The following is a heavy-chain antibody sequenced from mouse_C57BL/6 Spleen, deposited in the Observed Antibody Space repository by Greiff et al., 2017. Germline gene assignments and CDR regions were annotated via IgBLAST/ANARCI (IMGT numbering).Heavy chain of an antibody. Sequence: VKLMESGAELVRPGASVTLSCKASGYTFTDYEMHWVKQTPVHGLEWIGAIDPETGGTAYNQKFKGKAILTADKSSSTAYMELRSLTSEDSAVYYCTSYYGSSSFAYWGQGTLVTVSA. CDR2: IDPETGGT. J-gene: IGHJ3*01. CDR3: TSYYGSSSFAY. D-gene: IGHD1-1*01. CDR1: GYTFTDYE. V-gene: IGHV1-15*01.